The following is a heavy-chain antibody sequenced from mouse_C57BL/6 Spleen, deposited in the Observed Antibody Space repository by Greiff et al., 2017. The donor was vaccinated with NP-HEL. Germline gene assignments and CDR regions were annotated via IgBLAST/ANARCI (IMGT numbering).Heavy chain of an antibody. CDR2: IDPSDSYT. D-gene: IGHD2-5*01. CDR3: AKPYSNYVGFAY. V-gene: IGHV1-50*01. Sequence: VQLQQPGAELVKPGASVKLSCKASGYTFTSYWMQWVKQRPGQGLEWIGEIDPSDSYTNYNQKFKGKATLTVDTSSSTAYMQLSSLTSEDSAVYYCAKPYSNYVGFAYWGQGTLVTVSA. J-gene: IGHJ3*01. CDR1: GYTFTSYW.